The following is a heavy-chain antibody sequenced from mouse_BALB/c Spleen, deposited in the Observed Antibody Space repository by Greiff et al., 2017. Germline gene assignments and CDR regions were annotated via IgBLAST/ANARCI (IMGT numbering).Heavy chain of an antibody. CDR3: AREVYYYGSSTMDY. CDR1: GFTFSSYA. V-gene: IGHV5-6-5*01. CDR2: ISSGGST. J-gene: IGHJ4*01. Sequence: EVKLVESGGGLVKPGGSLKLSCAASGFTFSSYAMSWVRQTPEKRLEWVASISSGGSTYYPDSVKGRFTISRDNARNILYLQMSSLRSEDTAMYYCAREVYYYGSSTMDYWGQGTSVTVSS. D-gene: IGHD1-1*01.